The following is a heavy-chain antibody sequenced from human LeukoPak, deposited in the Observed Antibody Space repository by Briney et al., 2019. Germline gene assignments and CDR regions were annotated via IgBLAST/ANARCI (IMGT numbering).Heavy chain of an antibody. V-gene: IGHV1-2*02. CDR3: ARDKGWYDWFDP. J-gene: IGHJ5*02. Sequence: ASVKVSCKASGYTFTGYYMHWVRLAPGQGLEWMGWINPNSGGTNYAQKFQGRVTMTRDTSISTAYMELSRLRSDDTAVYYCARDKGWYDWFDPWGQGTLVTVSS. CDR2: INPNSGGT. D-gene: IGHD6-19*01. CDR1: GYTFTGYY.